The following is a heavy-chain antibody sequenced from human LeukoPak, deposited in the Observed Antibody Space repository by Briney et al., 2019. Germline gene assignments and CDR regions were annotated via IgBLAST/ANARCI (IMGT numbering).Heavy chain of an antibody. CDR2: TYYSGST. J-gene: IGHJ4*02. V-gene: IGHV4-61*05. D-gene: IGHD6-19*01. CDR1: GGSISGSSYY. Sequence: SETLSLTCTVSGGSISGSSYYWGWIRQPPGKGLEWIGYTYYSGSTNYNPSLKSRVTISLDTSKNQFSLKLSSVTAADTAVYYCARRLGSGWAPFDYWGQGTLVTVSS. CDR3: ARRLGSGWAPFDY.